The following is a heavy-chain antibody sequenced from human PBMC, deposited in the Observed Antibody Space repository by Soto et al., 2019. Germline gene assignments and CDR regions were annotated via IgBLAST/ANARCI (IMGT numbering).Heavy chain of an antibody. CDR3: ARTSAAGKYYYGMDV. J-gene: IGHJ6*02. V-gene: IGHV5-51*01. Sequence: GESLKISCKGSGYSSTSYWIGWVRQMPGKGLEWMGIIYPGDSDTRYSPSFQGQVTISADKSTSTAYLQWSSLKASDTAMYYCARTSAAGKYYYGMDVWGQGTTVTVSS. CDR2: IYPGDSDT. CDR1: GYSSTSYW. D-gene: IGHD6-13*01.